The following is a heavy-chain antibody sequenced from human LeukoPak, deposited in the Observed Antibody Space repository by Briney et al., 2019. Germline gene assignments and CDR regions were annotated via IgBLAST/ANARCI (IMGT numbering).Heavy chain of an antibody. CDR3: TRGSYAFDY. V-gene: IGHV3-49*03. D-gene: IGHD3-16*01. CDR2: IRSKAYGGTT. Sequence: PGRSLRLSCTTSGSSFGDYAMSWFRQAPGKGLEWVGFIRSKAYGGTTEFAASVKGRFTISRDDSKSIASLQMNSLKTEDTAMYYCTRGSYAFDYWGQGTLVTVSS. J-gene: IGHJ4*02. CDR1: GSSFGDYA.